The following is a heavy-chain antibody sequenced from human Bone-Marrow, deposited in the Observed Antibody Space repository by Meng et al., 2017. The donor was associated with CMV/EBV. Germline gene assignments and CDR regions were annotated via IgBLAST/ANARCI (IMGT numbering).Heavy chain of an antibody. CDR1: GYTFINYG. V-gene: IGHV1-18*01. CDR3: ARDLKHTSGWFTY. Sequence: ASVKVSCKASGYTFINYGISWVRQAPGQGLEWMGWISAYKDNTNYAQKFQDRVTMTTDTSTSTAYLELRSLRSDDTAVYYCARDLKHTSGWFTYWGQGTRVTGSS. J-gene: IGHJ4*02. D-gene: IGHD6-19*01. CDR2: ISAYKDNT.